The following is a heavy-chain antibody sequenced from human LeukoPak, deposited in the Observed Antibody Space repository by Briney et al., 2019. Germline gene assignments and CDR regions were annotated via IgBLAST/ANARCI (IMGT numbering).Heavy chain of an antibody. CDR3: ARIYRRDWPIDF. CDR1: GGSISSISYH. J-gene: IGHJ4*02. V-gene: IGHV4-39*01. CDR2: IYYSGST. D-gene: IGHD3-16*02. Sequence: SETLSLTCTVSGGSISSISYHWGWIRQPPGKGLEWIGCIYYSGSTYYNPSLKSRVTISVDTSKNQFSLNLSSVTAADTAVYYCARIYRRDWPIDFWGQGTLVTVSS.